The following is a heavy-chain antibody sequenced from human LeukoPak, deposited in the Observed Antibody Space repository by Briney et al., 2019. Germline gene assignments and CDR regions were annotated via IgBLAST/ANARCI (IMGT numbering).Heavy chain of an antibody. CDR3: ARASLPLRSYDSSGPTHAFDI. CDR2: IYTSGST. V-gene: IGHV4-61*02. Sequence: SQTLSLTCTVSGGSISSGSYYWSWIRQPAGKGLEWIGRIYTSGSTNYNPSLKSRVTISVDTSKNQFSLKLSSVTAADTAVYYCARASLPLRSYDSSGPTHAFDIWGQGTMVTVSS. J-gene: IGHJ3*02. CDR1: GGSISSGSYY. D-gene: IGHD3-22*01.